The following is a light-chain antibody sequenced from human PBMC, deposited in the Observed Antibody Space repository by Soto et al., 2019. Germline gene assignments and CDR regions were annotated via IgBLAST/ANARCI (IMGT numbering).Light chain of an antibody. J-gene: IGKJ3*01. CDR3: QQYDSSPLVT. CDR1: QSVSSSY. CDR2: GAS. V-gene: IGKV3-20*01. Sequence: EIVLTQSPGTLSLSPGERATLSCRASQSVSSSYLAWYQHKPGQAPRLLIYGASSRATGIPDRFSGSGSGTDFTLTISRLEPEDFAVYYCQQYDSSPLVTFGPGTKVDIK.